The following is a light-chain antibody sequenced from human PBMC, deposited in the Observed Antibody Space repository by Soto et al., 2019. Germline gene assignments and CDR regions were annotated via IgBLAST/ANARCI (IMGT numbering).Light chain of an antibody. J-gene: IGKJ4*01. CDR2: SAT. CDR1: ERVSSSY. V-gene: IGKV3-20*01. CDR3: QQYGSSTA. Sequence: EVVFTRSPDTLSLSPGERCALSCRASERVSSSYFAWYQRTPGQAPRLLNASATRRGNGLPDRFSGSGAGTDFPLTISRLEHEDFAVYYCQQYGSSTAFGGGTKVDIK.